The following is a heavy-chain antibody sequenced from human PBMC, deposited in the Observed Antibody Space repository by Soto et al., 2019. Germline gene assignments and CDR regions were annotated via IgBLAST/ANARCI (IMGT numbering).Heavy chain of an antibody. V-gene: IGHV2-70*11. Sequence: SGPTLVNPTQTLTLTCTFSGFSLSTSGMCVSWIRQPPGKALEWLARIDWDDDKYYSTSLKTRLTISKDTSKNQVVLTMTNMDPVDTATYYCARTRYYYDSSGYYYKNTAFDYWGQGTLVTVSS. J-gene: IGHJ4*02. CDR3: ARTRYYYDSSGYYYKNTAFDY. CDR2: IDWDDDK. CDR1: GFSLSTSGMC. D-gene: IGHD3-22*01.